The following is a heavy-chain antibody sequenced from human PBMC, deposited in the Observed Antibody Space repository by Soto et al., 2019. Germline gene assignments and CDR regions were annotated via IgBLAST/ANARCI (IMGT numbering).Heavy chain of an antibody. J-gene: IGHJ4*02. V-gene: IGHV1-2*02. CDR1: EYSFGDYY. CDR3: VRDAPSHQSIFDL. CDR2: INLNDGGT. D-gene: IGHD2-2*01. Sequence: GASVKVSCKTSEYSFGDYYLHWVRQAPEQGLEWMGWINLNDGGTNSPRKFQGRLTMTRDKSITTVYMELSRLRSGDTAVYFCVRDAPSHQSIFDLWGPGTLVTVSS.